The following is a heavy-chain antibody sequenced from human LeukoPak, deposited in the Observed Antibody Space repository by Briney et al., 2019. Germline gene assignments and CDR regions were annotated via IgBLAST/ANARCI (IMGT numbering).Heavy chain of an antibody. V-gene: IGHV4-34*01. CDR1: GGSFSGYY. Sequence: SETLSLTCAVYGGSFSGYYWSWIRQPPGKGLEWIGEINHSGSTNYNPSLKSRVTISVDTSKNQFSLKLSSVTAADTAVYYCARGSIYSSPREAYYYMDVWGKGTTVTISS. J-gene: IGHJ6*03. CDR2: INHSGST. D-gene: IGHD6-13*01. CDR3: ARGSIYSSPREAYYYMDV.